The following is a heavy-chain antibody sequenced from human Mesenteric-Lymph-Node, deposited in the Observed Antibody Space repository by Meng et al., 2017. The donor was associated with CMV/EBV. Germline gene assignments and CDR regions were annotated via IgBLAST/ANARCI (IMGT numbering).Heavy chain of an antibody. J-gene: IGHJ4*02. Sequence: ASVKVSCKASAYTFTDYFMHWVRQAPGQGLEWMGWINPDSGGTSYAQQFQGRVTITTDESTSTAYMELSSLRSEDTAVYYCAREDLGGSYVDWGQGTLVTVSS. V-gene: IGHV1-2*02. D-gene: IGHD1-26*01. CDR2: INPDSGGT. CDR3: AREDLGGSYVD. CDR1: AYTFTDYF.